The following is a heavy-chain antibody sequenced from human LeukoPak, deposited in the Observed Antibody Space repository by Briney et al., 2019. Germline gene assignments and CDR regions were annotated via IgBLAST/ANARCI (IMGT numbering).Heavy chain of an antibody. CDR3: ARDGDYDILTGRASNYYMDV. CDR2: ISAYNGNT. D-gene: IGHD3-9*01. Sequence: ASVKVSCKASGYTFTSYGISWARQAPGQGLEWMGWISAYNGNTNYAQKLQGRVTMTTDTSTSTAYMELRSLRSDDTAVYYCARDGDYDILTGRASNYYMDVWGKGTTVTVSS. V-gene: IGHV1-18*01. J-gene: IGHJ6*03. CDR1: GYTFTSYG.